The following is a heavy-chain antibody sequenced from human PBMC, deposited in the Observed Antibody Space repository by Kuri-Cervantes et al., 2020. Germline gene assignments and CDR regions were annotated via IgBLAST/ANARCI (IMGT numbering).Heavy chain of an antibody. CDR1: EVSFGHYA. CDR3: ARGRLSRSDGDFDYPYYMDV. D-gene: IGHD4-17*01. V-gene: IGHV3-23*01. Sequence: GGSLRLSCAASEVSFGHYAMSWVRQAPGEGLEWVSCTVSSPFGDKTYYAASVKGRFTVSRDNAEKSLYLQMSRLTVEDTAVYYCARGRLSRSDGDFDYPYYMDVWGKGTTVTVSS. J-gene: IGHJ6*03. CDR2: TVSSPFGDKT.